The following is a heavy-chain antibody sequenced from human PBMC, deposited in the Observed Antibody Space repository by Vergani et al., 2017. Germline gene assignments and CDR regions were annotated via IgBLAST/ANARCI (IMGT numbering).Heavy chain of an antibody. J-gene: IGHJ4*02. CDR1: GFTFSSYA. CDR3: ARGEFGAAGTAGY. CDR2: ISYDGSNK. V-gene: IGHV3-30*04. D-gene: IGHD6-13*01. Sequence: VQLVESGGGLVQPGGSLRLSCAASGFTFSSYALHWVRQAPGKGLEWVAVISYDGSNKYYADSVKGRFTISRDNSKNTLYLQMNSLRAEDTAVYYCARGEFGAAGTAGYWGQGTLVTVSS.